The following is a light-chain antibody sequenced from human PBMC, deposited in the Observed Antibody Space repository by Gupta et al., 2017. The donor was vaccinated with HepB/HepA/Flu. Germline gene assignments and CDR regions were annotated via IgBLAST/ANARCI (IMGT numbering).Light chain of an antibody. J-gene: IGKJ1*01. CDR1: HSVDNK. Sequence: EIVMTQSPGTLTVSPGERVTLCCSASHSVDNKLAWYRQKVGQAPRLLIYVASTRATGVPARVSGSGSGTEFTLTMTILQSEDLAVDDCQQNRHWAPTPTFGQGTKVEIK. CDR2: VAS. V-gene: IGKV3-15*01. CDR3: QQNRHWAPTPT.